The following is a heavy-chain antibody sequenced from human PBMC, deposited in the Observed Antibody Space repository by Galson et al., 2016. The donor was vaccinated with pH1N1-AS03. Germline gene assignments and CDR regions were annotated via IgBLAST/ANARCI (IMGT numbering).Heavy chain of an antibody. J-gene: IGHJ6*02. CDR2: IYYSGGT. CDR3: ARFRSSWTFYYCLDV. CDR1: GGSISSNY. D-gene: IGHD6-13*01. V-gene: IGHV4-59*01. Sequence: ETLSLTCTVSGGSISSNYWTWIRQPPGKGLEWIGHIYYSGGTNYNPSLKSRVTISVDTSKNQFSLKLSSVTAADTAVYYCARFRSSWTFYYCLDVWGQGTTVTVSS.